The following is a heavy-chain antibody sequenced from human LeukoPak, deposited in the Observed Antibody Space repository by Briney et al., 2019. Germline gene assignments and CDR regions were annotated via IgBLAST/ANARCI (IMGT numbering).Heavy chain of an antibody. CDR1: GGSISSSGYY. V-gene: IGHV4-39*07. CDR2: IYYSGST. D-gene: IGHD2-21*02. Sequence: SETLSLTCTVSGGSISSSGYYWGWIRQPPGKGLEWIGSIYYSGSTYYNPSLKSRVTISVDTPKNQFSLKLSSVTAADTAVYYCARDMATVVTALRDYYYYMDVWGKGTTVTVSS. CDR3: ARDMATVVTALRDYYYYMDV. J-gene: IGHJ6*03.